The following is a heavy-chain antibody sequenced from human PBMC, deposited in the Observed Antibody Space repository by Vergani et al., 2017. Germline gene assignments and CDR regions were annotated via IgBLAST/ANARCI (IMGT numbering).Heavy chain of an antibody. D-gene: IGHD3-22*01. V-gene: IGHV3-30*02. CDR2: IRYDGSNK. Sequence: QVQLVESGGGVVQPGGSLRLSCAASGFTFSSYGMHWVRQAPGKGLEWVAFIRYDGSNKYYADSVKGRFTISRDNSKNTLYLQMNSLRAEDTAVYYCAKDLFHYYDSSGLGKVGGYGMGVWGQGTTVTVSS. J-gene: IGHJ6*02. CDR1: GFTFSSYG. CDR3: AKDLFHYYDSSGLGKVGGYGMGV.